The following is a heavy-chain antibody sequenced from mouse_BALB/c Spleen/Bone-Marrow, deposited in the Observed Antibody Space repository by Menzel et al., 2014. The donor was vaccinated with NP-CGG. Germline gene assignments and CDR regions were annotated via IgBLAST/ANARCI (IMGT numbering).Heavy chain of an antibody. CDR3: ARDKGRVFFDY. V-gene: IGHV7-3*02. CDR1: GFTFTDYY. Sequence: EVKLMESGGGLVQPGGSLRLSCAPSGFTFTDYYMSWVRQPPGKALEWLGFIRNKANGYTTEYSASVKGRFTISRDNSQNILYLQMNTLRAEDSATYYCARDKGRVFFDYWGQGTTLTVSS. CDR2: IRNKANGYTT. J-gene: IGHJ2*01.